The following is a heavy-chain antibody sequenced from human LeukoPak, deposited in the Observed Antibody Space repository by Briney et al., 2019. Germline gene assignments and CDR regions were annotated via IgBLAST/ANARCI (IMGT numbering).Heavy chain of an antibody. CDR3: AREEDYYDSSGYYYPYYFDY. J-gene: IGHJ4*02. Sequence: GGSLRLSCAASGFTFSTYTMNWVRQAPGKGLEWVSSISSSSSYIYYADSAKGRFTISRDNAKNSLYLQMNSLRAEDTAVHYCAREEDYYDSSGYYYPYYFDYWGQGTLVTVSS. CDR2: ISSSSSYI. D-gene: IGHD3-22*01. CDR1: GFTFSTYT. V-gene: IGHV3-21*01.